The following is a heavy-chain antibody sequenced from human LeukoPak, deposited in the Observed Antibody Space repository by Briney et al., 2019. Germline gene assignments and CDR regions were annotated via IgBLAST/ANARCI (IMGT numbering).Heavy chain of an antibody. J-gene: IGHJ4*02. D-gene: IGHD6-6*01. V-gene: IGHV1-69*13. Sequence: ASVKVSCKASGGTFSSYAISWVRQAPGQGLEWMGGIIPIFGTANYAQKFQGRVTITADESPSTAYMELSSLRSEDTAVYYCARYSHSSSAPYYFDYWGQGTLVTVSS. CDR1: GGTFSSYA. CDR3: ARYSHSSSAPYYFDY. CDR2: IIPIFGTA.